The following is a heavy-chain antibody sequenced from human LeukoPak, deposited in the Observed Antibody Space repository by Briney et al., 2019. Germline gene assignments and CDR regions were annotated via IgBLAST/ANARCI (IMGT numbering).Heavy chain of an antibody. CDR2: ICTDETTI. D-gene: IGHD1-26*01. J-gene: IGHJ4*02. V-gene: IGHV3-74*01. CDR3: AREDEHHRYSGSYYYFDY. Sequence: PGGSLRLSCAASGFTFTNYCMHWVRQPPGKGLVWVSQICTDETTIRYADSVKGRFTISRDNAKNTLYLQMSSLRVEDTAVYYCAREDEHHRYSGSYYYFDYWGQGTLVTVSS. CDR1: GFTFTNYC.